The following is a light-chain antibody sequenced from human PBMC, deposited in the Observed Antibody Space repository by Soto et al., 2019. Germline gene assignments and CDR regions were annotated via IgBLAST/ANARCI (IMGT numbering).Light chain of an antibody. V-gene: IGLV2-14*01. Sequence: QSALTQPASVSGSPGQSITISCTGTSSDVGGYNYVSWYQQHPGKAPKLMIYDVSNRPSGVSNRFSGSKCGNTASLTISGLQAEDEADYYCSSYTSSSTLEVFGGGTKVTVL. CDR2: DVS. CDR3: SSYTSSSTLEV. CDR1: SSDVGGYNY. J-gene: IGLJ2*01.